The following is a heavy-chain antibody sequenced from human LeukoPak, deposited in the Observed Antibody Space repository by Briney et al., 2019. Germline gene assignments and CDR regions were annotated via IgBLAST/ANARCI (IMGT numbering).Heavy chain of an antibody. D-gene: IGHD3-3*01. CDR2: ISAYNGNT. CDR1: GYTFTSYG. V-gene: IGHV1-18*01. J-gene: IGHJ5*02. CDR3: ARDRGITIFGVYSSWFDP. Sequence: ASVKVSCKASGYTFTSYGISWVRQAPGQGLEWMGWISAYNGNTNYAQKLQGRVTMTTDTSTSTAYMELRSLRSDDTAVYYCARDRGITIFGVYSSWFDPWGQGTLVTVSS.